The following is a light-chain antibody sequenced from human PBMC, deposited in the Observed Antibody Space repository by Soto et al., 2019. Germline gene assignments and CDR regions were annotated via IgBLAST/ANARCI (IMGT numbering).Light chain of an antibody. CDR1: QSLSNW. Sequence: DIQMTQSPSTLSASVGDRVTITCRASQSLSNWLAWYQQKPGKAPKLLIYDASSLESGVPSRFSGSGSGTEFTLTISSLQPDDFATYYCQQYNSYSRMFGQGTKVDIK. CDR2: DAS. V-gene: IGKV1-5*01. J-gene: IGKJ1*01. CDR3: QQYNSYSRM.